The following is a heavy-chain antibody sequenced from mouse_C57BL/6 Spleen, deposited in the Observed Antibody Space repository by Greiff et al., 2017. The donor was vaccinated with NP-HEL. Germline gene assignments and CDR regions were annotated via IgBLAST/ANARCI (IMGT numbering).Heavy chain of an antibody. CDR3: ARELTTVPYYFDY. Sequence: EVMLVESGGGLVKPGGSLKLSCAASGFTFSSYAMSWVRQTPEKRLEWVATISDGGSYTYYPDNVKGRFTISRDNAKNNLYLQMSHLKSEDTAMYYCARELTTVPYYFDYWGQGTTLTVSS. J-gene: IGHJ2*01. D-gene: IGHD1-1*01. V-gene: IGHV5-4*01. CDR2: ISDGGSYT. CDR1: GFTFSSYA.